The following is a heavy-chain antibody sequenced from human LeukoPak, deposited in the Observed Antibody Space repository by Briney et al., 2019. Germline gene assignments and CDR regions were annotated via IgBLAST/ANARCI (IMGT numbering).Heavy chain of an antibody. CDR1: GYTFSAYY. Sequence: GASVKVSCKTSGYTFSAYYMHWVRQAPGQGLEWMGWIDPKSGATKYAQKFQGRVTMTRDTSITTAYMELSSLRSEDTAVYYCALESTFGVFNPFHYWGQGTLVTVSS. CDR3: ALESTFGVFNPFHY. D-gene: IGHD3-3*01. CDR2: IDPKSGAT. J-gene: IGHJ4*02. V-gene: IGHV1-2*02.